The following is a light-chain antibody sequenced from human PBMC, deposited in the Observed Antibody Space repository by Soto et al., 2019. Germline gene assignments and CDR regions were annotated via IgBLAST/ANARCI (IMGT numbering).Light chain of an antibody. Sequence: AIQMTQSPSSLSASVGDRITITCRASQGIESDLSWYQQRPGKAPKLLIYAASNVHSGVPPRFRGSRSGTEFTLTISNLQPEDFESYYCLQDHDDSWTLRQGTKVDIK. V-gene: IGKV1-6*01. J-gene: IGKJ1*01. CDR1: QGIESD. CDR3: LQDHDDSWT. CDR2: AAS.